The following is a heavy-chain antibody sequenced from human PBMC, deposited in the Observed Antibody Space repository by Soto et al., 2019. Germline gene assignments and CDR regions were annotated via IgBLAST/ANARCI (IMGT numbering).Heavy chain of an antibody. CDR3: ATEGAAAAGNDVFDI. Sequence: QVQLVESGGGVVQPGRSLRLSCAASGFTFSNYAMHWVRQAPGKGLEWVAFISYDGRDKYYADSVKGRFTISRDNSKNTLFLQMNSLRVEDTAVYYCATEGAAAAGNDVFDIWGQGTMVTVSS. CDR1: GFTFSNYA. CDR2: ISYDGRDK. J-gene: IGHJ3*02. D-gene: IGHD6-13*01. V-gene: IGHV3-30*04.